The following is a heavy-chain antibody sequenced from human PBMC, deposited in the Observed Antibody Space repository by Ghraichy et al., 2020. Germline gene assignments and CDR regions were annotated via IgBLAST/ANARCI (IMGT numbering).Heavy chain of an antibody. Sequence: SETLSLTCTVSGGSISSYYWCWIRQPPGKGLEWIGYIYYSGSTNYNPSLKSRVTISVDTSKNQFSLKLSSVTAADTAVYYCAREGSYGEGYYFDYWGQGTLVTVSS. CDR2: IYYSGST. CDR3: AREGSYGEGYYFDY. V-gene: IGHV4-59*01. J-gene: IGHJ4*02. CDR1: GGSISSYY. D-gene: IGHD2-15*01.